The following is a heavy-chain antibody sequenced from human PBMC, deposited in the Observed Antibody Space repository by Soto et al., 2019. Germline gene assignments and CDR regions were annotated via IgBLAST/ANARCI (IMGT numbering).Heavy chain of an antibody. Sequence: QVQLVESGGGVVQPGRSLRLSCAASGFTFSSYAMHWVRQAPGKGREWVAVISYDGSNKYAADSVKGRFTISSDKSKNNRLPQRLSPRPADTAVYSCARVRLDTTARHYWGHGTVVTVS. D-gene: IGHD5-18*01. J-gene: IGHJ4*01. CDR2: ISYDGSNK. V-gene: IGHV3-30*14. CDR1: GFTFSSYA. CDR3: ARVRLDTTARHY.